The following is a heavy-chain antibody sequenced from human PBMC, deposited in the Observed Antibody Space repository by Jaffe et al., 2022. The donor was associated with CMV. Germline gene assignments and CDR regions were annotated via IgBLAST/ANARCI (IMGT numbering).Heavy chain of an antibody. CDR2: IYYSGST. J-gene: IGHJ4*02. V-gene: IGHV4-39*01. CDR1: GGSISSSSYY. CDR3: ASPVDTAMESGFDY. Sequence: QLQLQESGPGLVKPSETLSLTCTVSGGSISSSSYYWGWIRQPPGKGLEWIGSIYYSGSTYYNPSLKSRVTISVDTSKNQFSLKLSSVTAADTAVYYCASPVDTAMESGFDYWGQGTLVTVSS. D-gene: IGHD5-18*01.